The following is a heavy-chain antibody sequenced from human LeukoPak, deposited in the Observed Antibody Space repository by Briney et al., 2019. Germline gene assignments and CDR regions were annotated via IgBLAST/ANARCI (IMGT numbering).Heavy chain of an antibody. CDR3: ARLARGNRYGPYDY. CDR2: IYDSGST. J-gene: IGHJ4*02. CDR1: GGSISGYY. D-gene: IGHD5-18*01. Sequence: PSETLSLTCTVSGGSISGYYWSWIRQPPGEGLGWIGYIYDSGSTDYNPSLRSRVTVSVDTSKNQFSLKLSSVTAADTAVYYCARLARGNRYGPYDYWGQGTLVTVSS. V-gene: IGHV4-59*08.